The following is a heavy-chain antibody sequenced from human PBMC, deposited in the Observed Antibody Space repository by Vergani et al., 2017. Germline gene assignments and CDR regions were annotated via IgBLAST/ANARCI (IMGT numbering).Heavy chain of an antibody. CDR2: IKSKTDGGTT. D-gene: IGHD2-21*02. CDR1: GFTFSNAW. Sequence: EVQLVESGGGLVKPGGSLRLSCAASGFTFSNAWMNWVRQAPGKGLEWVGRIKSKTDGGTTDYAAPVKGRFTLSRDDSKNTLYLKMTSLKTEDTAVYYCTTDDSYDAFDIWGQGTMVTVSS. J-gene: IGHJ3*02. V-gene: IGHV3-15*07. CDR3: TTDDSYDAFDI.